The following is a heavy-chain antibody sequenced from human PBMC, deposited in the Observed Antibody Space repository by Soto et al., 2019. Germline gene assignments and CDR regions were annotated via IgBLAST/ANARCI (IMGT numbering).Heavy chain of an antibody. V-gene: IGHV3-23*01. Sequence: GSLRLSCAASGFTFSTFAMSWVRQTPGKGLEWVSSISGSPSSTYYADSVKGRFTISRDNSKKTLFLQMSSLRAEDTAIYYCAKDGEWGSQQWLVQNGEAFDIWGQGTMVTVSS. CDR1: GFTFSTFA. CDR2: ISGSPSST. J-gene: IGHJ3*02. CDR3: AKDGEWGSQQWLVQNGEAFDI. D-gene: IGHD6-19*01.